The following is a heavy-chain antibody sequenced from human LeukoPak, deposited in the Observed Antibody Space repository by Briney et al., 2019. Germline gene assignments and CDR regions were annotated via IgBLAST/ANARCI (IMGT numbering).Heavy chain of an antibody. D-gene: IGHD2-15*01. Sequence: QPGGFLRLSCAASGFTFGSYWVTWVRQAPGKGLEWVANIKQDGSETYYVDSVKGRFTISRDNAKSSLYLQMNSLRVEDTAVYYCARGSGGPWYFDFWGQGTLVTVSS. V-gene: IGHV3-7*05. CDR1: GFTFGSYW. J-gene: IGHJ4*02. CDR3: ARGSGGPWYFDF. CDR2: IKQDGSET.